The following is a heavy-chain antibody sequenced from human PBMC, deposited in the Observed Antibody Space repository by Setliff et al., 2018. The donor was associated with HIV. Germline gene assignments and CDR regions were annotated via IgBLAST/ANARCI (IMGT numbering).Heavy chain of an antibody. J-gene: IGHJ4*02. CDR1: GFTFSSYA. Sequence: GGSLRLSCAASGFTFSSYAMSWVRQAPERGLEWVSLITDSGATTYYADPVKGRFTMSGDNSKNTVYLQMNTLRAEDTAIYYCAKLPRGIAGAGIGYYFDHWGQGTPVTVSS. D-gene: IGHD6-19*01. V-gene: IGHV3-23*01. CDR3: AKLPRGIAGAGIGYYFDH. CDR2: ITDSGATT.